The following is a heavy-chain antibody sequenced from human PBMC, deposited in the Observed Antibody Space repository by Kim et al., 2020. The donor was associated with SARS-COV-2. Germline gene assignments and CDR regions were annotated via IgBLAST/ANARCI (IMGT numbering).Heavy chain of an antibody. Sequence: GGSLRLSCAASGFTFSSYAMHWVRQAPGKGLEWVAVISYDGSNKYYADSVKGRFTISRDNSKNTLYLQMNSLRAEDTAVYYCARDQSNILTGYYIPRFDHWGQGTLVTVSS. CDR1: GFTFSSYA. V-gene: IGHV3-30*04. D-gene: IGHD3-9*01. CDR3: ARDQSNILTGYYIPRFDH. CDR2: ISYDGSNK. J-gene: IGHJ4*02.